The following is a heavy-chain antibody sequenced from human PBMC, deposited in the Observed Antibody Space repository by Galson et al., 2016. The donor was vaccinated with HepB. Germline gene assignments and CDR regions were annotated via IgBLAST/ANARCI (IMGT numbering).Heavy chain of an antibody. D-gene: IGHD2-15*01. CDR3: AKDRDEDAGGFDK. CDR1: GFSIADYG. CDR2: ISWNTDNI. Sequence: SLRVSCAASGFSIADYGMHWVRQAPGKGLEWVSGISWNTDNIDYVENVKGRFTISRDNAKNSLYLQMNSLRTEDTALYYCAKDRDEDAGGFDKWGQGTLVTVSS. J-gene: IGHJ4*02. V-gene: IGHV3-9*01.